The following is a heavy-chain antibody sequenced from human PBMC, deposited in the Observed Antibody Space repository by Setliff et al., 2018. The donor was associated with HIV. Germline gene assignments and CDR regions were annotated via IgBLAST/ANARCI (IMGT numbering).Heavy chain of an antibody. V-gene: IGHV3-7*01. D-gene: IGHD3-3*02. Sequence: SGGSLRLSCAASGFTFTSYWMIWVRQAPGKGLEWVANINQDGSEKNYVDSVKGRFTISRDNAKNSLYLQMDGLRVEDTTVYYCTRKLAPGHGMDVWGQGTTVTVSS. CDR3: TRKLAPGHGMDV. J-gene: IGHJ6*02. CDR2: INQDGSEK. CDR1: GFTFTSYW.